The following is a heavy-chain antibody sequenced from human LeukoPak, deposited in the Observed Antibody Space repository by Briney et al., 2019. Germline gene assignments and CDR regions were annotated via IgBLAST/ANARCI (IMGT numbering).Heavy chain of an antibody. J-gene: IGHJ6*03. CDR2: IYYSGST. D-gene: IGHD6-13*01. Sequence: SETLSLTCTVSGGSISSYYWSWIRQPPGKGLEWIGYIYYSGSTNYNSSLKSRVTISVDTSKNQFSLKLSSVTAADTAVYYCARGARIAHYYYYYYMDVWGKGTTVTISS. CDR1: GGSISSYY. CDR3: ARGARIAHYYYYYYMDV. V-gene: IGHV4-59*01.